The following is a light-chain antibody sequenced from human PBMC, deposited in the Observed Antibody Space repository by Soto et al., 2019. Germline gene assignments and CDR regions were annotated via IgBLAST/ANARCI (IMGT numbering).Light chain of an antibody. V-gene: IGKV3D-20*02. CDR3: QQYNKWPRT. CDR2: AAS. Sequence: EIVLTQSPVTLSLSPGERATLSCRASQSVSSNYLAWFQQKPGQAPRLLIYAASSRATGIPDRFSGSGTGTEFTLTISSLESEDFAVYYCQQYNKWPRTFGGGTKVDIK. CDR1: QSVSSNY. J-gene: IGKJ4*01.